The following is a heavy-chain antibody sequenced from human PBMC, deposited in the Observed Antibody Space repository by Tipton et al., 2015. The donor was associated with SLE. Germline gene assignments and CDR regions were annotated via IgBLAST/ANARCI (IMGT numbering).Heavy chain of an antibody. D-gene: IGHD3-10*01. CDR3: ARGGLPYGYYYYMDV. V-gene: IGHV4-34*01. CDR2: INHSGST. Sequence: TLSLTCAVYGGSFSGYYWSWIRQPPGKGLEWIGEINHSGSTNYNPSLKSRVTISVDTSKNQFSLKLSSVTAADTAVYYCARGGLPYGYYYYMDVWGTGSSVTVSS. J-gene: IGHJ6*03. CDR1: GGSFSGYY.